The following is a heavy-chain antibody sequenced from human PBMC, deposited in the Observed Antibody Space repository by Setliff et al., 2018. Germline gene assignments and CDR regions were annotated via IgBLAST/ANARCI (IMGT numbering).Heavy chain of an antibody. Sequence: PSETLSLTCTVSGASMRSGTFYWSWIRLHPGKGLEWIGYISYSGNTYYNPSLEGRLALSVDASMNQFSLRLSSVTAADSAIYYCARDRSALVRGAVHHNYFDPWGQGNKVTVSS. CDR1: GASMRSGTFY. V-gene: IGHV4-31*03. CDR2: ISYSGNT. D-gene: IGHD3-10*01. J-gene: IGHJ5*02. CDR3: ARDRSALVRGAVHHNYFDP.